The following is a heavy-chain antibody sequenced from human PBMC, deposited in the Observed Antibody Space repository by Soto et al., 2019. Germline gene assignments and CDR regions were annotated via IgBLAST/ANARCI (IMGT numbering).Heavy chain of an antibody. J-gene: IGHJ6*02. D-gene: IGHD1-20*01. CDR3: ARATGITGTTYYYGMDV. CDR1: GFTISDFY. CDR2: ISSSSSYT. V-gene: IGHV3-11*06. Sequence: GGSMRLCWAAAGFTISDFYMSWIRPAQGKGLEWVSYISSSSSYTNYADSVKGRFTISRDNAKNSLYLQMNSLRAEDTAVYYCARATGITGTTYYYGMDVWGQGTTVTGSS.